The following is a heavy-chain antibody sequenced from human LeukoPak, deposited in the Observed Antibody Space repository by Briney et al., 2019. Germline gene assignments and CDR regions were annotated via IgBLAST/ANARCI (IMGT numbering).Heavy chain of an antibody. J-gene: IGHJ6*02. V-gene: IGHV3-21*01. CDR3: ARDDDYDFWSGYFPLHGMDV. CDR2: ISSSSSYI. Sequence: GGSLRLSCAASGFTFSSYSMNWVRQAPGKGLEWVSSISSSSSYIYYADSVKGRFTISRDNAKNSLYLQMNSLRAEDTAVYYCARDDDYDFWSGYFPLHGMDVWGQGTTVTVSS. D-gene: IGHD3-3*01. CDR1: GFTFSSYS.